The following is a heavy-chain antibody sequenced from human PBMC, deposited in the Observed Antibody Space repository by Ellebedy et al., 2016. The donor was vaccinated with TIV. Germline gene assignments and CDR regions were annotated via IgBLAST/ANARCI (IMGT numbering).Heavy chain of an antibody. CDR2: ISNDGTNE. Sequence: GGSLRLSXATSGFTFSQFAVHWVRQALGKGLEWVAVISNDGTNEHYADSVKGRFTVSRDNSRKTVSLQMTSLRDDDTAVYYCARDGSCGGGKRYSGLPDFWGQGTLVTVSS. D-gene: IGHD2-15*01. CDR3: ARDGSCGGGKRYSGLPDF. CDR1: GFTFSQFA. V-gene: IGHV3-30-3*01. J-gene: IGHJ4*02.